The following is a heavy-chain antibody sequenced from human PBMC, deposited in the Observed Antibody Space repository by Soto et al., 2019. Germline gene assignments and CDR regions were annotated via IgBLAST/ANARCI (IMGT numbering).Heavy chain of an antibody. CDR3: AGGPDYGDYDA. Sequence: SQTLSLTCTVSGGSISSYYWSWIRQPPGEGLEWIGEINHSGSTNYNPSLKSRVTISVDTSKNQFSLKLSSVTAADTDVDFWAGGPDYGDYDAWGQGTVVTVS. V-gene: IGHV4-34*01. CDR1: GGSISSYY. J-gene: IGHJ5*02. CDR2: INHSGST. D-gene: IGHD4-17*01.